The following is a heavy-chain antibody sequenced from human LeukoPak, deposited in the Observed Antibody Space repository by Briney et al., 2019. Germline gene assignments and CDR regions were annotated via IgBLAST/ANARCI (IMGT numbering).Heavy chain of an antibody. Sequence: PGGSLRLSCAASGFTFSNYEMNWVRQAPGKGLEWVSFISSSGSVIFYADSVKGRFTISRDNAKSSLYLEMNSLRAEDTAIYYCASRVVGARFDYWDQGTLVTVSS. CDR3: ASRVVGARFDY. D-gene: IGHD1-26*01. V-gene: IGHV3-48*03. CDR2: ISSSGSVI. J-gene: IGHJ4*02. CDR1: GFTFSNYE.